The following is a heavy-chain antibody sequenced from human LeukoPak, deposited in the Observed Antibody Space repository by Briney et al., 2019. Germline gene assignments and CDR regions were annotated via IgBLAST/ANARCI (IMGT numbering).Heavy chain of an antibody. D-gene: IGHD2-15*01. J-gene: IGHJ4*02. CDR2: VSSDGSNT. Sequence: GGSLRLSCAASGFTFTSYWMHWVRQPPGKGLVWVSRVSSDGSNTRYADSVKGRSTISRDDAKNTLSLQMNSLRAEDTAVYYCARGGSWYFDHWGQGTLVTVSS. V-gene: IGHV3-74*01. CDR1: GFTFTSYW. CDR3: ARGGSWYFDH.